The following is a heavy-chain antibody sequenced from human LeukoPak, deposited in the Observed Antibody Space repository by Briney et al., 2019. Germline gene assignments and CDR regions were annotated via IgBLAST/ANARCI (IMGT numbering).Heavy chain of an antibody. CDR3: ARGAGYDFWSGYAAGSLGWYFDL. D-gene: IGHD3-3*01. CDR1: GGSIRSYY. V-gene: IGHV4-59*12. CDR2: IYYSGST. J-gene: IGHJ2*01. Sequence: SETLSLTCTVSGGSIRSYYRSWIRQPPGKGLEWIGYIYYSGSTNYNPSLKSRVTISVDTSKNQFSLKLSSVTAADTAVYYCARGAGYDFWSGYAAGSLGWYFDLWGRGTLVTVSS.